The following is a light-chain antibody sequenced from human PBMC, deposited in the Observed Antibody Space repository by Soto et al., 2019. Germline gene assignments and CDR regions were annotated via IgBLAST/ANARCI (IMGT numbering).Light chain of an antibody. CDR3: AAWDDSLNGLYV. CDR1: SSDVGGYNY. J-gene: IGLJ1*01. Sequence: QSALTQPASVSGSPGQSITISCTGTSSDVGGYNYVSWYQQLPGTAPKLLIYSNNQRPSGVPDRFSGSKSGTSASLAISGLQSEDEADYYCAAWDDSLNGLYVFGTGTKLTVL. V-gene: IGLV1-44*01. CDR2: SNN.